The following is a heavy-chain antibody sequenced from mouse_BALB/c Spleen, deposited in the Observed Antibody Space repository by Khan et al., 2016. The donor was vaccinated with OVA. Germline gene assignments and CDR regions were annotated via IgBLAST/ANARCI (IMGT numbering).Heavy chain of an antibody. V-gene: IGHV9-3-1*01. CDR2: INTYTGEP. CDR3: ARVAFYYGRGESAWFAY. CDR1: GYIFTNSG. Sequence: QIQLVQSGPELKKPGETVKISCKASGYIFTNSGMNWVKQAPGQGLKWMGWINTYTGEPTYADDFRGRFAFSLETSARTAYLQINNLKNEETATYFCARVAFYYGRGESAWFAYWGQGTLVTVSA. D-gene: IGHD1-1*01. J-gene: IGHJ3*01.